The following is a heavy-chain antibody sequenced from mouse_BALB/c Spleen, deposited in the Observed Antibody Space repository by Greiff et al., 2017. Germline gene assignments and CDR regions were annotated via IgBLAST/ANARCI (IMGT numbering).Heavy chain of an antibody. D-gene: IGHD1-1*01. J-gene: IGHJ4*01. CDR1: GFSLTGYG. Sequence: VKLQESGPGLVAPSQSLSITCTVSGFSLTGYGVNWVRQPPGKGLEWLGMIWGDGSTDYNSALKSRLSISKDNSKSQVFLKMNSLQTDDTARYYCARGDYGSSYAMDYWGQGTSVTVSS. CDR2: IWGDGST. V-gene: IGHV2-6-7*02. CDR3: ARGDYGSSYAMDY.